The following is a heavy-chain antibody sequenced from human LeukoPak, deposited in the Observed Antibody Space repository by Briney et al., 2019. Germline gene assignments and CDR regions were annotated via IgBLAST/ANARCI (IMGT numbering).Heavy chain of an antibody. CDR3: ARSYRRGAITMLRGVANRGAFDI. Sequence: PGGSLRLSCAASGFTFSSYEMNCVRQAPGKGLEWVSYISSSGSTIYYADSVKGRFTISRDNSKNTLYLQMSSLRAEDTAVYYCARSYRRGAITMLRGVANRGAFDIWGQGTMVTVSS. V-gene: IGHV3-48*03. D-gene: IGHD3-10*01. J-gene: IGHJ3*02. CDR1: GFTFSSYE. CDR2: ISSSGSTI.